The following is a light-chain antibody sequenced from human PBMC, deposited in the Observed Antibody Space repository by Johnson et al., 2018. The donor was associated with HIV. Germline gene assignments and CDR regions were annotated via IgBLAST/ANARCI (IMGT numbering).Light chain of an antibody. J-gene: IGLJ1*01. CDR1: SSNIGNNF. CDR3: GTWDSSLSALYV. CDR2: DNN. V-gene: IGLV1-51*01. Sequence: QSVLTQPPSVSAAPGQKVTISCSGSSSNIGNNFVSWYQQLPGTAPKLLIYDNNKRPSGIPDRFSGSKSGTSATLGITALQTGDEADYYCGTWDSSLSALYVFGTGTKVTVL.